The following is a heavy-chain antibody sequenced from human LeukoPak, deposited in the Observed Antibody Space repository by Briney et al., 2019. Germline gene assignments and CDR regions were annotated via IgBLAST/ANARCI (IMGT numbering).Heavy chain of an antibody. Sequence: PGGSLRLSCAASGFRFSTYGMHWVRQAPGKGLEYDSTISSDGGSTYYANSMKGRFAISRDNSQNTLYLQMGSLRIEDTAVYYCARDPSGGTTSPWFDPWGQGTLVSVSS. CDR1: GFRFSTYG. CDR3: ARDPSGGTTSPWFDP. CDR2: ISSDGGST. D-gene: IGHD1-1*01. J-gene: IGHJ5*02. V-gene: IGHV3-64*01.